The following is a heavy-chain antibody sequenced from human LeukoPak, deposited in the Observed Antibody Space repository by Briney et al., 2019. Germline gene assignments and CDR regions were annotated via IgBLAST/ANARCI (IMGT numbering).Heavy chain of an antibody. D-gene: IGHD2-2*01. CDR1: GFTFSYYA. CDR3: ASSPLSHCSGTSCQYHDAFDL. Sequence: GGSLRLSCAASGFTFSYYAMSWVRQAPGKGLEWVSAISGSGGITYYADSVKGRFTISRDNSKNTLYLQMNSLRAEDTAVYYCASSPLSHCSGTSCQYHDAFDLWGQGTMVTVCS. CDR2: ISGSGGIT. J-gene: IGHJ3*01. V-gene: IGHV3-23*01.